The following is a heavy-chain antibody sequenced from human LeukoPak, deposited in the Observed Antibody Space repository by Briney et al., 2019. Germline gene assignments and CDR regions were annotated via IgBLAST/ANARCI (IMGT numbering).Heavy chain of an antibody. CDR1: GGSFSGYY. CDR3: ARNLGLTVAASWFDP. J-gene: IGHJ5*02. D-gene: IGHD6-19*01. Sequence: SETLSLTCAVYGGSFSGYYWSWIRQPPGKGLEWIGEINHSGSTNYNPSLKSRVTISVDTSKNQFSLKLSSVTAADTAVYYCARNLGLTVAASWFDPWGQGTLVTVSS. V-gene: IGHV4-34*01. CDR2: INHSGST.